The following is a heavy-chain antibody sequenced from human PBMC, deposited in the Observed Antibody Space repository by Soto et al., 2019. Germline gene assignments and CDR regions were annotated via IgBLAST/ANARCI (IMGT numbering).Heavy chain of an antibody. Sequence: EVQLVESGGGLVQPGGSLSLSCAASGFIVSSTYMSWVRQAPGKGLEWVSVISNGGDTHYADSVKGRFSLSRDISNNTLHLRMSSLSAEDTAVYYCAREPRYCSGGSCSITGDAYDIWGQGTMVTVSS. D-gene: IGHD2-15*01. CDR1: GFIVSSTY. V-gene: IGHV3-66*01. J-gene: IGHJ3*02. CDR2: ISNGGDT. CDR3: AREPRYCSGGSCSITGDAYDI.